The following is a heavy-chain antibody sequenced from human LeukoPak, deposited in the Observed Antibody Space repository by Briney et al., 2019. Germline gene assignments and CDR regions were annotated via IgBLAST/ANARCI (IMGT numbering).Heavy chain of an antibody. CDR2: IKSKTDGGTT. V-gene: IGHV3-15*01. J-gene: IGHJ4*02. CDR3: TTRLGYDFWSGYYLGDFDY. CDR1: GFTFSNAW. Sequence: GRSLRLSCAASGFTFSNAWMSWVRQAPGKGLEWVGRIKSKTDGGTTDYAAPVKGRFTISRDDSKNTLYLQMNSLKTEDTAVYYCTTRLGYDFWSGYYLGDFDYWGQGTLVTVSS. D-gene: IGHD3-3*01.